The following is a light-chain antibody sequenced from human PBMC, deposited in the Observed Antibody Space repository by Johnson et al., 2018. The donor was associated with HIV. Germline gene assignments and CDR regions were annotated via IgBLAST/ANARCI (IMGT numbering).Light chain of an antibody. CDR1: SSNIGNNY. Sequence: QSVLTQPPSVSAAPGQKVTISCSGSSSNIGNNYVSWYQQLPGTAPKLLIYENNKRPSGIPDRFSGSKSDTSATLGITGLQTGDEADYYCGTWDSSLGAYVFGTGTKVTVL. CDR3: GTWDSSLGAYV. CDR2: ENN. V-gene: IGLV1-51*02. J-gene: IGLJ1*01.